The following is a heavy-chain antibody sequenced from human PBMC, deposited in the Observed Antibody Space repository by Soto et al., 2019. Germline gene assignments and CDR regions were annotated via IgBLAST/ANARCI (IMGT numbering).Heavy chain of an antibody. CDR1: GYSFTTYW. D-gene: IGHD2-2*02. J-gene: IGHJ6*02. CDR2: IDPSGSYT. V-gene: IGHV5-10-1*01. Sequence: PGESLKISCRGSGYSFTTYWINWVRQMPGKGLEWMGNIDPSGSYTNYSPSFQGHVTISADKSISTAYLQWSSLKASDTAMYYCVRYCSRTSCYKYYGMDVWGQGTRSPSP. CDR3: VRYCSRTSCYKYYGMDV.